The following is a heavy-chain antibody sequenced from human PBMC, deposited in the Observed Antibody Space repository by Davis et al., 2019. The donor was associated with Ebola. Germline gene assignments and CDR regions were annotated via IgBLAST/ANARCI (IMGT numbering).Heavy chain of an antibody. D-gene: IGHD6-19*01. CDR2: IRGNGGAP. CDR3: VKEHSSGWPNFDY. CDR1: GFTFNKYS. J-gene: IGHJ4*02. V-gene: IGHV3-43*01. Sequence: GESLKISCAASGFTFNKYSMHWVRQRPGKGLEWVSVIRGNGGAPDYVDSVKGRFIISRDNRNNLLYLQMNSLRREDTAFYFCVKEHSSGWPNFDYWGQGTLVTVSS.